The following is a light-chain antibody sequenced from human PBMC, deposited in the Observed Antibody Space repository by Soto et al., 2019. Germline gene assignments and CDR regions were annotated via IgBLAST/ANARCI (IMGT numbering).Light chain of an antibody. V-gene: IGKV1D-13*01. CDR1: QDIRNY. Sequence: IQMTQSPSSLSASVGDRVTITCQARQDIRNYLNWYQQKPGKAPKLLIYDASSLESGVPSRFSGSGSGTDFTLTISSLQPEDFATYYCQQFNNYPLVTFGQGTRLEIK. CDR2: DAS. J-gene: IGKJ5*01. CDR3: QQFNNYPLVT.